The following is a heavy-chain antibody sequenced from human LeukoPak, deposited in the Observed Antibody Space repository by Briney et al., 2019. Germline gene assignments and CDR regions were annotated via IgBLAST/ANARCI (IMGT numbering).Heavy chain of an antibody. V-gene: IGHV4-30-4*01. D-gene: IGHD3-3*01. Sequence: PSETLSLTCTVSGGSISSGDYYWSWIRQPPGKGLEWIGYTYYSGSTYYNPSLKSRVTISVDTSKNQFSLKLSSVTAADTAVYYCARGGTTIFGVVTYNWFDPWGQGTLVTVSS. CDR2: TYYSGST. CDR3: ARGGTTIFGVVTYNWFDP. J-gene: IGHJ5*02. CDR1: GGSISSGDYY.